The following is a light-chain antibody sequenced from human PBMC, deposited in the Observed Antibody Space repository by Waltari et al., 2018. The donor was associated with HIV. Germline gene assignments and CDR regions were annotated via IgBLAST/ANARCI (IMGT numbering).Light chain of an antibody. J-gene: IGLJ2*01. Sequence: SYELTQPPSVSVSPGQTASISCSGDKLGDKYACWYQQRPGQSPVLVIYQDNNRPSGIPERFSGSNSGNTATLIISGTQAMDEADYYCQAWDNSNVVFGGGTKLTVL. CDR1: KLGDKY. V-gene: IGLV3-1*01. CDR3: QAWDNSNVV. CDR2: QDN.